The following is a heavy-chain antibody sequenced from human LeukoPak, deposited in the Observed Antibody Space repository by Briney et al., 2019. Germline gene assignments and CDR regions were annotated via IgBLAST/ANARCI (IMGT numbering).Heavy chain of an antibody. Sequence: GGSLRLSCAASGFTFSAYNMNWVRQAPGKGLEWVSYITSSSSTIYYADSVKGRFTISRDNAKSSPYLQMNSLRDEDTAVYYCARDFAYWGQGTLVTVSS. CDR3: ARDFAY. CDR2: ITSSSSTI. V-gene: IGHV3-48*02. CDR1: GFTFSAYN. J-gene: IGHJ4*02.